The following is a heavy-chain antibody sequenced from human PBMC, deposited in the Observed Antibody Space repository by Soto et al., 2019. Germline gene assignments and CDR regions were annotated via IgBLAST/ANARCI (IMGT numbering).Heavy chain of an antibody. Sequence: GGSLRLSCAASGFTFSSYAMSWVRQAPGKGLEWVSAISGRGGSTYYADSVKGRFTISRDNSKNTLYLQMNSLRAEDTAVYYCAKDGGESGIVVVPAATDFDYWGQGTLVTVSS. CDR2: ISGRGGST. V-gene: IGHV3-23*01. D-gene: IGHD2-2*01. CDR3: AKDGGESGIVVVPAATDFDY. CDR1: GFTFSSYA. J-gene: IGHJ4*02.